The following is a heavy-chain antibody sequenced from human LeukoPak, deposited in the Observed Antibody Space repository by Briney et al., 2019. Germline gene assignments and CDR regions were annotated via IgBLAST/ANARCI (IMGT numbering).Heavy chain of an antibody. CDR2: INSDGSST. CDR3: ARDLAKDDAFDI. CDR1: GFTFSSYW. Sequence: PGGSLRLSRAASGFTFSSYWMHWVRQAPGRGLVWVSRINSDGSSTSYADSVKGRFTISRDNAKNTLYLQMNSLRAEDTAVYYCARDLAKDDAFDIWGQGTMVRLF. J-gene: IGHJ3*02. V-gene: IGHV3-74*01.